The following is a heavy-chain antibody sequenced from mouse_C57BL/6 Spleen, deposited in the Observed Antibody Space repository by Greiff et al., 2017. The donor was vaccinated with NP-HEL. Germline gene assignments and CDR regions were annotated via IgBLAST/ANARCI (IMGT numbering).Heavy chain of an antibody. J-gene: IGHJ3*01. CDR1: GFTFSSYA. CDR2: ISDGGSYT. Sequence: EVQGVESGGGLVKPGGSLKLSCAASGFTFSSYAMSWVRQTPEKRLEWVATISDGGSYTYYPDNVKGRFTISRDNAKHTLYLQMSHLKSEDTAKYYCARDSGVRSWFADWGQGTLVTVSA. CDR3: ARDSGVRSWFAD. D-gene: IGHD2-14*01. V-gene: IGHV5-4*01.